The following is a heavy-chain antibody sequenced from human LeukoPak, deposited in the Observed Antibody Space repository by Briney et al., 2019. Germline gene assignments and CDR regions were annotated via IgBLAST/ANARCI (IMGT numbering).Heavy chain of an antibody. D-gene: IGHD4-17*01. J-gene: IGHJ4*02. CDR3: ARVDPGDYVSFDY. CDR2: IIPILGIA. Sequence: ASAKVSCKTSGGTFSSYAISWVRQAPGQGLEWMGRIIPILGIANYAQKFQGRVTITADKSTSTAYMELSSLRSEDTAVYYCARVDPGDYVSFDYWGQGTLVTVSS. CDR1: GGTFSSYA. V-gene: IGHV1-69*04.